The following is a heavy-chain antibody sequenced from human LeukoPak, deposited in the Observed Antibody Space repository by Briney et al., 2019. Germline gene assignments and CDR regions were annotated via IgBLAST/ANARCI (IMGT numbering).Heavy chain of an antibody. CDR3: ANPPHLDY. D-gene: IGHD3-3*02. J-gene: IGHJ4*02. V-gene: IGHV3-30*04. CDR2: ISYDGRNK. CDR1: GFSFSTFA. Sequence: GGSLRLSCAASGFSFSTFAMHWVRQAPGKGLEWVAVISYDGRNKYYADSVKGRFTISRDDSKSTMYLQMNTLRTEDTAVYYCANPPHLDYWGQGTLVTVSS.